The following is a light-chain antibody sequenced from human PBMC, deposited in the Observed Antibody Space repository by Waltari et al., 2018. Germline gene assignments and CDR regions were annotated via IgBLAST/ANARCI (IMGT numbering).Light chain of an antibody. CDR3: QQRSNWPRIT. V-gene: IGKV3D-15*01. Sequence: EIVMTQSPATLSVSPGERATLSCRASQSVSSNLAWYQQKPGQAPRLLIYGASSRATGIPERFSGSGSGAEFTLTISSLQSEDFAVYYCQQRSNWPRITFGQGTRLEI. CDR2: GAS. CDR1: QSVSSN. J-gene: IGKJ5*01.